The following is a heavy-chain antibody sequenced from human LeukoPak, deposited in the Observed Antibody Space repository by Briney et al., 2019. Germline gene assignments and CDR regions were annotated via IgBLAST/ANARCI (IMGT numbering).Heavy chain of an antibody. D-gene: IGHD2/OR15-2a*01. CDR1: GFTFSSYG. Sequence: GGSLRLSCAASGFTFSSYGMHWVRQAPGKGLEWVAFIRYDGSNKYYADSVKGRFTISRDNSKNTLYLQMNSLRDEDTAVYYCARDWFHAIDYWGQGTLVTVSS. CDR2: IRYDGSNK. J-gene: IGHJ4*02. CDR3: ARDWFHAIDY. V-gene: IGHV3-30*02.